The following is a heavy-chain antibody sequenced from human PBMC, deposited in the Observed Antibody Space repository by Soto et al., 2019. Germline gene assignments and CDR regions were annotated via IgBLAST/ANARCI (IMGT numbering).Heavy chain of an antibody. CDR2: ISSSGGAI. Sequence: GGSLRLSCADSGFTFSSYDMNWVRQAPGKGLEWVSYISSSGGAIYYADSVKGRFTISRDNDKNSLYLQMNSLRAEDTAVYYCARDRYLYGMDVWGQGTTVTVSS. CDR3: ARDRYLYGMDV. D-gene: IGHD3-16*02. V-gene: IGHV3-48*03. CDR1: GFTFSSYD. J-gene: IGHJ6*02.